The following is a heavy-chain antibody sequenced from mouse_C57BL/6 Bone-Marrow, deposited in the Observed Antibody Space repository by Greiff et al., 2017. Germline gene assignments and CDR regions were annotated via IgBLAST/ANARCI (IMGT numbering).Heavy chain of an antibody. CDR3: ARRSSSYVEFAY. Sequence: VMLVESGAELARPGASVKLSCKASGYTFTSYGISWVKQRTGQGLEWIGEIYPRSGNTYYNEKFKGKATLTADKSSSTAYMELRSLTSEDSAVYFCARRSSSYVEFAYWGQGTLVTVSA. CDR2: IYPRSGNT. D-gene: IGHD1-1*01. CDR1: GYTFTSYG. J-gene: IGHJ3*01. V-gene: IGHV1-81*01.